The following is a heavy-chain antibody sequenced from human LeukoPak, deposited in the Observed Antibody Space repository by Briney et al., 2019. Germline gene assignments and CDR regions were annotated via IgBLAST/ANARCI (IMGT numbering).Heavy chain of an antibody. CDR3: ARVIGQWLVWWFDP. J-gene: IGHJ5*02. D-gene: IGHD6-19*01. V-gene: IGHV3-21*01. CDR2: ISSSSSYI. CDR1: GFTFSSYS. Sequence: GGSLRLSCAASGFTFSSYSMNWVRQAPGKGLEWVSSISSSSSYIYYADSVKGRFTISRDNAKNSLYLQMNSLRAGDTAVYYCARVIGQWLVWWFDPWGQGTLVTVSS.